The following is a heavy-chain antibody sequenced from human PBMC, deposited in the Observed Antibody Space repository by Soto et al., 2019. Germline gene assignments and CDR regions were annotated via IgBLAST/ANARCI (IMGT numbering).Heavy chain of an antibody. CDR1: GFTFSSYA. V-gene: IGHV3-30-3*01. D-gene: IGHD3-10*01. Sequence: ESGGGVVQPGRSLRLSCAASGFTFSSYAMHWVRQAPGKGLEWVAVISYDGSNKYYADSVKGRFTISRDNSKNTLYLQMNSLRAEDTAVYYCARDPGAGWGQGTLVTVSS. CDR2: ISYDGSNK. J-gene: IGHJ4*02. CDR3: ARDPGAG.